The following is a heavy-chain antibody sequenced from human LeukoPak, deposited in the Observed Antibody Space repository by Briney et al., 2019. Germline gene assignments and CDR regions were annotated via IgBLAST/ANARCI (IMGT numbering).Heavy chain of an antibody. D-gene: IGHD4-23*01. Sequence: PGGSLRLSCAASGFTVSSNYMSWVRQAPGKGLEWVSVIYSGGSTYYADTVKGRFTISRDNSKNTLYLQMNSLRAEDTAVYYCARDPDGGNSAYFDYWGQGTLVTVSS. V-gene: IGHV3-53*01. CDR1: GFTVSSNY. CDR3: ARDPDGGNSAYFDY. CDR2: IYSGGST. J-gene: IGHJ4*02.